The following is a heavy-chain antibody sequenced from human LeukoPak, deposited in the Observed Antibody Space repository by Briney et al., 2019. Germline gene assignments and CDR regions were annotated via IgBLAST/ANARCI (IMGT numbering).Heavy chain of an antibody. CDR3: ARVQSSGYCALDY. J-gene: IGHJ4*02. CDR1: GGSFSGYC. V-gene: IGHV4-34*01. CDR2: IYHSGST. Sequence: PSETLSLTCAVYGGSFSGYCWSWIRQPPGKGLEWIGEIYHSGSTHYNPSLRGRVTISLDKSKNQVSLMVNSVSVADTAVYYCARVQSSGYCALDYWGQGALVSVSS. D-gene: IGHD3-22*01.